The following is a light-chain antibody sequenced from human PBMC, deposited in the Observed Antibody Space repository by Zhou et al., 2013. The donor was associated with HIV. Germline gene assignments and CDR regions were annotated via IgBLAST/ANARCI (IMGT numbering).Light chain of an antibody. CDR1: SSDVGGYNY. V-gene: IGLV2-14*01. CDR2: DVS. Sequence: QSALTQPASVSGSPGQSITISCTGTSSDVGGYNYVSWYQQHPGKAPKLMIYDVSKRPSGVSNRFPGSKSGNTASLTISGLQAEDEADYYCSSYTSSSTPVVFGGGTKLTVL. J-gene: IGLJ2*01. CDR3: SSYTSSSTPVV.